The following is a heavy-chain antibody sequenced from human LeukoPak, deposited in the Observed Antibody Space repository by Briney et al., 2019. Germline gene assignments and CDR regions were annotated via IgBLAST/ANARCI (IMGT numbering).Heavy chain of an antibody. J-gene: IGHJ3*02. CDR1: GYSFNSYY. Sequence: ASVNASCTASGYSFNSYYMHWVRHAPGQGLEWVGFINPNGGSTFYAQKFQGRVTMAGDTSTSTVYMELRSLRSEDTAVYYCARGAYNSGDDDPLDIWGQGTLVTVSS. CDR2: INPNGGST. D-gene: IGHD3-10*01. CDR3: ARGAYNSGDDDPLDI. V-gene: IGHV1-46*02.